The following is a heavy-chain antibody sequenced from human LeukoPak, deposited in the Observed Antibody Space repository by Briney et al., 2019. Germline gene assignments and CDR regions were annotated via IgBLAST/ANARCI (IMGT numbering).Heavy chain of an antibody. CDR2: ISSSGSTI. V-gene: IGHV3-48*03. J-gene: IGHJ4*02. CDR3: ARDPGDYYDSSGYRSSRGTFDY. CDR1: GFTFSSYE. D-gene: IGHD3-22*01. Sequence: PGGSLRLSCAASGFTFSSYEMNWVRQAPEKGLEWVSYISSSGSTIYYADSVKGRFTISRDNAKNSLYLQMNSLRAEDTAVYYCARDPGDYYDSSGYRSSRGTFDYWGQGTPVTVSS.